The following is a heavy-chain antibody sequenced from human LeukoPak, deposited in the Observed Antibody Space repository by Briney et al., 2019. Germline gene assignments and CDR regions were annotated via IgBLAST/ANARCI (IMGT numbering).Heavy chain of an antibody. CDR1: GFTFSTYD. J-gene: IGHJ6*02. Sequence: GGSLRLSCAASGFTFSTYDMNWVRQAPGKGLEWVSYISSSSRTISYADSMKGRFTISRDNAKNSLYLQMNSLRAEDTAVYYCARLRYYAMDVWGQGTTVTASS. V-gene: IGHV3-48*01. CDR3: ARLRYYAMDV. CDR2: ISSSSRTI.